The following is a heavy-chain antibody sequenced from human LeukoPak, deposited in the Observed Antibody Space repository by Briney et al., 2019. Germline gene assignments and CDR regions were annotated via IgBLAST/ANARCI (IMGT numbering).Heavy chain of an antibody. CDR3: ARDLSQWLRRPQFDY. D-gene: IGHD5-12*01. J-gene: IGHJ4*02. CDR2: IYYSGST. Sequence: PSETLSLTCTVSGGSISSSSYYWGWIRQPPGKGLEWIGSIYYSGSTYYNPSLKSRVTISVDTSKNQFSLKLSSVTAADTAVYYCARDLSQWLRRPQFDYWGQGTLVTVSS. CDR1: GGSISSSSYY. V-gene: IGHV4-39*02.